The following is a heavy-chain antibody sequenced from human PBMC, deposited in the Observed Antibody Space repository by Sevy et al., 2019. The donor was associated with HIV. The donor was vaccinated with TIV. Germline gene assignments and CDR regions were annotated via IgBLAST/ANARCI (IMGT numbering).Heavy chain of an antibody. V-gene: IGHV3-7*01. CDR2: INQDGSEM. J-gene: IGHJ4*02. CDR3: ARRYFDL. Sequence: GGSLRLSCKASGFSFTDFWMQWVRQVPGKGPEWVANINQDGSEMYYVDSVKGRFTISRDNAESALYIQMHGLRAEDADTYFCARRYFDLWGQGTVVTVSS. CDR1: GFSFTDFW.